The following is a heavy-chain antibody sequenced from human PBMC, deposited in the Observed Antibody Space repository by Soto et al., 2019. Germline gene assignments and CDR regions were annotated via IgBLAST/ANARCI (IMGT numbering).Heavy chain of an antibody. CDR2: IKQDGSEK. CDR1: GFTFSSNW. Sequence: GGSLRLSCAASGFTFSSNWMNWVRQAPGKGLEWVANIKQDGSEKYYVDSVKGRFTISRDNAKNSLLLQMNSLRVEDTAVYYCARDLGYCSGGTCYSVLDYWGQGALVIVSS. J-gene: IGHJ4*02. CDR3: ARDLGYCSGGTCYSVLDY. V-gene: IGHV3-7*03. D-gene: IGHD2-15*01.